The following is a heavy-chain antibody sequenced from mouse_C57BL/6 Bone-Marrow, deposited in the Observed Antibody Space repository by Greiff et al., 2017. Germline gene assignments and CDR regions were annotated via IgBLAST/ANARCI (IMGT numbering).Heavy chain of an antibody. D-gene: IGHD1-1*01. Sequence: EVKLMESGGGLVQPKGSLKLSCAASGFSFNTYAMNWVRQAPGKGLEWVARIRSKSNNYATYYADSVKDRITISRDDSESMLYLKMNNLKTEDTAMYYCVRHRYYGSSYGFAYWGQGTLVTVSA. CDR3: VRHRYYGSSYGFAY. CDR1: GFSFNTYA. J-gene: IGHJ3*01. CDR2: IRSKSNNYAT. V-gene: IGHV10-1*01.